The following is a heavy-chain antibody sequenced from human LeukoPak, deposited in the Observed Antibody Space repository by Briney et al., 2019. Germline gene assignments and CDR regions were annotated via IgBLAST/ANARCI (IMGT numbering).Heavy chain of an antibody. Sequence: PGGSLRLSCAASGFTFSSCSMNWVRQAPGKGLEWVSSISSSSSYIYYADSVKGRFTISRDNAKNSLYLQMNSLRAEDTAVYYCATDPAVVVPAAMGIDYWGQGTLVTVSS. CDR1: GFTFSSCS. J-gene: IGHJ4*02. CDR2: ISSSSSYI. D-gene: IGHD2-2*01. V-gene: IGHV3-21*01. CDR3: ATDPAVVVPAAMGIDY.